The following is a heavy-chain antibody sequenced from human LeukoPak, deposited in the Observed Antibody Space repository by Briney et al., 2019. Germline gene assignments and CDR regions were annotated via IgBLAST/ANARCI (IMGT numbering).Heavy chain of an antibody. Sequence: GGSLRLSCAASGFTFSSYWMSWVRQGPGKGLEWVANIKEDGSEKYYVDSVKGRFTISRDNAKNSLYLQMNSLRAEDTAVYYCAKDFGKRYGSGSYLGYWGQGTLVTVSS. J-gene: IGHJ4*02. V-gene: IGHV3-7*03. CDR2: IKEDGSEK. CDR3: AKDFGKRYGSGSYLGY. CDR1: GFTFSSYW. D-gene: IGHD3-10*01.